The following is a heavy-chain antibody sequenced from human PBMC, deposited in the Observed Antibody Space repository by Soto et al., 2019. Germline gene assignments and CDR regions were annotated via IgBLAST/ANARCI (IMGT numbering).Heavy chain of an antibody. D-gene: IGHD2-15*01. CDR2: MNPNSGNT. CDR3: ARGVRDVVVVAATKYYFDY. J-gene: IGHJ4*02. V-gene: IGHV1-8*01. Sequence: ASVKVSCKASVYTFTIYDINWVRQATGQGLEWMGWMNPNSGNTGYAQKFQGRVTMTRNTSISTAYMELSSLRSEDTAVYYCARGVRDVVVVAATKYYFDYWGQGTLVTVSS. CDR1: VYTFTIYD.